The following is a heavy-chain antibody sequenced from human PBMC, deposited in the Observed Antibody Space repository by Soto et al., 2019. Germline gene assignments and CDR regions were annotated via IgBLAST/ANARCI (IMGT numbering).Heavy chain of an antibody. CDR1: GFTFSGYA. D-gene: IGHD6-19*01. V-gene: IGHV3-23*01. CDR3: AKVGQQWLVLFDNWFDP. CDR2: ISGSGGST. J-gene: IGHJ5*02. Sequence: GGSLRLSCAASGFTFSGYAMSWVRQAPGKGLEWVSAISGSGGSTYYADSVKGRFTISRDNSKNTLYLQMNSLRAEDTAVYYCAKVGQQWLVLFDNWFDPWGQGTLVTVSS.